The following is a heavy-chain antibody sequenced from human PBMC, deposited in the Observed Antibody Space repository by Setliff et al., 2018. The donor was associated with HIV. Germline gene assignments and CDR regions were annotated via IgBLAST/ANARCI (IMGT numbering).Heavy chain of an antibody. V-gene: IGHV3-48*03. CDR3: ARARLRNYYYYMDV. D-gene: IGHD5-12*01. CDR2: IASASSST. CDR1: GFTLSDYE. J-gene: IGHJ6*03. Sequence: SLRLSCAASGFTLSDYEMNWVRQAPGKGPEWISFIASASSSTYYAASVKGRFIISRDNARNSLYLQMNSLSAEDTAVYYCARARLRNYYYYMDVWAKGTTVTVSS.